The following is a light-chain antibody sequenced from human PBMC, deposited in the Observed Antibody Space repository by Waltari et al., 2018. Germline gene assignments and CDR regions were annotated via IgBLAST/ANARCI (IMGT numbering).Light chain of an antibody. CDR1: QSLLHRNGNNY. V-gene: IGKV2-28*01. CDR3: MQSLLALWT. CDR2: LGS. J-gene: IGKJ1*01. Sequence: LSQTPLPLPITPRAPPCIPCWPCQSLLHRNGNNYLDWYLQEPGQSPLLLIYLGSNRASGVPDRFSASGSGTDFTLKISRVEAEDVGVYYCMQSLLALWTFGQGTKVEIK.